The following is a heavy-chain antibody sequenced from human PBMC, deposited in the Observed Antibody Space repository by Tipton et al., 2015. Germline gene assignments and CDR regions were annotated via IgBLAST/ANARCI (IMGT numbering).Heavy chain of an antibody. CDR3: ARGHYYGSGSYPYTMDV. CDR2: ISTEGTT. CDR1: GFSVRGND. J-gene: IGHJ6*02. Sequence: SLRLSCAASGFSVRGNDMSWVRQAPGQGLEWVSFISTEGTTIYADSVKGRFTISRDNSKNTLYLQMNSLRAEDTAVYYCARGHYYGSGSYPYTMDVWGQGTTVTVSS. V-gene: IGHV3-53*01. D-gene: IGHD3-10*01.